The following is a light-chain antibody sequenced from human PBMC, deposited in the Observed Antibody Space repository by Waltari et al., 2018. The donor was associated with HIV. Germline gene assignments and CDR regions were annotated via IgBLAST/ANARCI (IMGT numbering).Light chain of an antibody. CDR1: QSVSSY. Sequence: EIVLTQSPATLSLSPGERATLSCRASQSVSSYLAWLQQKPGQAPRLLIYGASNRATGIPARFSGSGSGTDFTLTISSLEPEDFAVYYFQQRSNWPITFGQGTRLEIK. V-gene: IGKV3-11*01. CDR3: QQRSNWPIT. CDR2: GAS. J-gene: IGKJ5*01.